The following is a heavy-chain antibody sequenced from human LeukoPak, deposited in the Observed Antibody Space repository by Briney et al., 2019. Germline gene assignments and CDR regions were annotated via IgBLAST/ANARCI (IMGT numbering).Heavy chain of an antibody. J-gene: IGHJ4*02. Sequence: GGSLTLSCAASGFTVSSNYMSWVRQAPGKGLEWVSVIYSGGSTYYADSVKGRFTISRDNSKNTLYLQMNSLRAEDTAVYYCARNYYDFWSGQKTYYFDYWGQGTLVTVSS. D-gene: IGHD3-3*01. CDR3: ARNYYDFWSGQKTYYFDY. CDR2: IYSGGST. V-gene: IGHV3-66*01. CDR1: GFTVSSNY.